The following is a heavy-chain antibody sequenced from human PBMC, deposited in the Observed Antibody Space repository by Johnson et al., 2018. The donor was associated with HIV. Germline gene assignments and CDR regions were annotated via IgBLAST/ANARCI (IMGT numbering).Heavy chain of an antibody. J-gene: IGHJ3*02. CDR1: GFTFSDYY. V-gene: IGHV3-13*01. Sequence: VQLVESGGGLVKPRGSLRLSCAASGFTFSDYYMHWVRQATGKGLEWVSAIGTAGDTYYPGSVKGRFTISRENAKNSLYLQMNSLRVEDTALYYCARDQAAGGLELWVDAFDIWGPGTKVSVSS. CDR2: IGTAGDT. CDR3: ARDQAAGGLELWVDAFDI. D-gene: IGHD1-26*01.